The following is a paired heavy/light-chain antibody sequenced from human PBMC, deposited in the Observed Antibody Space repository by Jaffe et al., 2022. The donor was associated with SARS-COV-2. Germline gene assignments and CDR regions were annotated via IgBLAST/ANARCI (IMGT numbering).Heavy chain of an antibody. CDR2: IKQDGSDK. CDR1: GFTFTDYW. CDR3: ARHASGTYYNKYFQD. Sequence: EVQLVESGGGLVQPGGSLRLSCAASGFTFTDYWMTWVRQAPGKGLEWVASIKQDGSDKYYIDSVKGRFTISRDNAKNSLYLQMNSLRAEDTAVYSCARHASGTYYNKYFQDCGQGTLVTVSS. D-gene: IGHD3-10*01. J-gene: IGHJ1*01. V-gene: IGHV3-7*01.
Light chain of an antibody. CDR3: QQYHSYSLT. CDR2: KTS. CDR1: QSISPW. Sequence: DIQMTQSPSTLSASVGDRVSITCRASQSISPWLAWYQQKPGKAPNLLISKTSSLESGVPSRFSGSGSGTEFTLTISSLQPDDFATYYCQQYHSYSLTFGQGTKVEIK. V-gene: IGKV1-5*03. J-gene: IGKJ1*01.